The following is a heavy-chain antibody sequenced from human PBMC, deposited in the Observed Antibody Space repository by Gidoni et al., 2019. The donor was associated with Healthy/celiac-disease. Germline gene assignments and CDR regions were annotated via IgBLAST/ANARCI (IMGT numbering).Heavy chain of an antibody. Sequence: EVQLVESGGGLVQPGGSLRLSCAASGFTFSSYDMHWVRQATGKGLEWVSAIGTAGDTYYPGSVKGRFTISRENAKNSLYLQMNSLRAGDTAVYYCARGRYSSSWSDSFDYWGQGTLVTVSS. CDR2: IGTAGDT. V-gene: IGHV3-13*04. D-gene: IGHD6-13*01. J-gene: IGHJ4*02. CDR1: GFTFSSYD. CDR3: ARGRYSSSWSDSFDY.